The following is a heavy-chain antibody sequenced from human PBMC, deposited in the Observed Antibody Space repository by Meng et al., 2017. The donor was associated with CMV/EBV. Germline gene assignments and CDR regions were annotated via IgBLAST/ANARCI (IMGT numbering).Heavy chain of an antibody. J-gene: IGHJ4*02. CDR2: IRSKANSYAT. V-gene: IGHV3-73*01. Sequence: GESLKISCAASGFTFSGSAMHWVRQASGKGLEWVGRIRSKANSYATAYAASVKGRFTISRDDSKNTAYLQMNSLKTEDTAVYYCARVTASSRTGSYYNGNYWGQGTLVTVSS. CDR3: ARVTASSRTGSYYNGNY. D-gene: IGHD3-10*01. CDR1: GFTFSGSA.